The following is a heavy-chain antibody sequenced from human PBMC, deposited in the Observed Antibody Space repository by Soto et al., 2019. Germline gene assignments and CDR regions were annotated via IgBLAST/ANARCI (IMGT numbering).Heavy chain of an antibody. V-gene: IGHV4-39*01. J-gene: IGHJ4*02. D-gene: IGHD3-3*01. CDR1: GDSISSSSYY. CDR3: ARLRLLRLWSGYYKDPWYFDY. CDR2: IYYSGST. Sequence: SETLSLTCTVSGDSISSSSYYWGWIRQPPGKGLEWIGSIYYSGSTYYNPSLKSRVTISVDTSKNQFSLKLSSVTAADTAVYYCARLRLLRLWSGYYKDPWYFDYWGQGTLVTVSS.